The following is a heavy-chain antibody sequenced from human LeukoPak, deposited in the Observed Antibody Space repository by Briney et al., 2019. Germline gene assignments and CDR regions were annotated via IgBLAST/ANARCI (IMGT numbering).Heavy chain of an antibody. J-gene: IGHJ4*02. CDR3: ARISDGGLDY. D-gene: IGHD3-10*01. CDR1: GFTFSTYS. Sequence: PGGSLRPSCAASGFTFSTYSMNWVRQAPGKGLEWVSSMTNTGSHTYYADSLKGRFTISRDNAENALYLQMNSLRVEDTAVYYCARISDGGLDYWGQGTLVTVSS. CDR2: MTNTGSHT. V-gene: IGHV3-21*06.